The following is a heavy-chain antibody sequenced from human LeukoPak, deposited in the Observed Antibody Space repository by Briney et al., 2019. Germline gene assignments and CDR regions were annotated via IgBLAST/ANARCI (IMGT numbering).Heavy chain of an antibody. CDR3: APDPPKGLGRFFDF. J-gene: IGHJ4*02. Sequence: GGSLRLSCAASGSTLSGYTMNWIRQAPGKGLEWISSITGGSNYKHYADSVKGRFIISRDNAKNSLFLQLNSLRAKETSFYYCAPDPPKGLGRFFDFWAREPLVPVSS. V-gene: IGHV3-21*01. D-gene: IGHD3-16*01. CDR1: GSTLSGYT. CDR2: ITGGSNYK.